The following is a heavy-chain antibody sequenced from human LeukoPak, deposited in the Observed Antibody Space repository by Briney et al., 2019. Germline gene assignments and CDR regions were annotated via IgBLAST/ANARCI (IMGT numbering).Heavy chain of an antibody. D-gene: IGHD2-21*01. CDR3: AIHCGTGWKVLGY. V-gene: IGHV1-18*04. CDR2: TSDNGNT. Sequence: ASVKVSCKASGYTFNNYGISLLRQAPAVGLEWMGWTSDNGNTNYAQKFQDRVTIPTDTPTTTDYMELRSLDSDDPAEYYSAIHCGTGWKVLGYWPQGTLLTLSS. CDR1: GYTFNNYG. J-gene: IGHJ4*02.